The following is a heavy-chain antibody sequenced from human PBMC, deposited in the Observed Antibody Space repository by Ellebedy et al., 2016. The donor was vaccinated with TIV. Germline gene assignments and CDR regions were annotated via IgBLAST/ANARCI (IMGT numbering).Heavy chain of an antibody. D-gene: IGHD3/OR15-3a*01. V-gene: IGHV3-23*01. J-gene: IGHJ4*02. CDR1: GLTFSSHA. CDR3: ACWTGDWNEPFDF. CDR2: ISGSGRTT. Sequence: GESLKISCAASGLTFSSHAMIWVRQAPGKGLGWVSAISGSGRTTSYAESVRGRFTISRDNSKKTLYLEMNRLRAEDTAVYSCACWTGDWNEPFDFWGQGTLVTVSS.